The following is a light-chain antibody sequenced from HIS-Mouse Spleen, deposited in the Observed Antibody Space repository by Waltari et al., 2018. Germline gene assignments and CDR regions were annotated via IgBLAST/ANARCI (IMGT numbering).Light chain of an antibody. CDR2: EGS. CDR3: CSYAGSSTFEV. Sequence: QSALTQPASVSGSPGQSITISCTGTSSDVGRYNLVSWYQQHPGKAPKLMIYEGSKRPSGVSNRCSGSKSGNTASLTISGLQAEDEADYYCCSYAGSSTFEVFGGGTKLTVL. J-gene: IGLJ2*01. V-gene: IGLV2-23*03. CDR1: SSDVGRYNL.